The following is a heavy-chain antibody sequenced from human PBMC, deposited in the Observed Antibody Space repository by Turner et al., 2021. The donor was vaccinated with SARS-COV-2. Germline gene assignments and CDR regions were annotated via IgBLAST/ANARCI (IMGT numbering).Heavy chain of an antibody. CDR2: LNFENDEK. CDR1: EPSRTTLA. J-gene: IGHJ3*01. Sequence: QEVQPGAAVRQPVASGQVSCMSSEPSRTTLAIHGMRQSPGKGLERMGVLNFENDEKTNKQRFKSRITKAADTSKHTTYMEMSNLRAEDKAIYYCAKVGGTESLLYIDAFDVWGQGTRVTVSS. D-gene: IGHD1-1*01. V-gene: IGHV1-24*01. CDR3: AKVGGTESLLYIDAFDV.